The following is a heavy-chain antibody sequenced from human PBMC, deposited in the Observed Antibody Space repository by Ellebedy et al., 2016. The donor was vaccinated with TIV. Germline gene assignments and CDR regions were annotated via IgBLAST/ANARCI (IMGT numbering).Heavy chain of an antibody. CDR3: ARDSYPVADMYYFDY. V-gene: IGHV1-69*06. Sequence: SVKVSXXASGGTFSSYAISWVRQAPGQGLEWMGGIIPIFGTANYAQKFQGRVTITADKSTSTAYMELSSLRSEDTAVYYCARDSYPVADMYYFDYWGQGTLVTVSS. CDR1: GGTFSSYA. J-gene: IGHJ4*02. D-gene: IGHD6-19*01. CDR2: IIPIFGTA.